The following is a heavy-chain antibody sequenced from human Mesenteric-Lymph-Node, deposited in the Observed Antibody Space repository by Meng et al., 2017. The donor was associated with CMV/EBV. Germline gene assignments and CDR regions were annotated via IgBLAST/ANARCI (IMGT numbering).Heavy chain of an antibody. Sequence: GGSLRLSCTASGFTFSTYDFHWVRQPTGKGLEWVSSIGPVGDTYSIGSVKGRFIISREDAKNSVYLQMNGLRDGDTGLYYCARARSPTHFDYWGQGALVTVSS. V-gene: IGHV3-13*01. CDR3: ARARSPTHFDY. CDR1: GFTFSTYD. CDR2: IGPVGDT. J-gene: IGHJ4*02.